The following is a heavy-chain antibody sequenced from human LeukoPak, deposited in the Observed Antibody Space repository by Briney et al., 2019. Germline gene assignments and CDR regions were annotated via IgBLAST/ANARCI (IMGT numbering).Heavy chain of an antibody. CDR1: GFTFSSYA. D-gene: IGHD6-19*01. V-gene: IGHV3-23*01. CDR2: ISGSGGST. CDR3: AKEGSSGWYFDY. Sequence: PGGSLRLSCAASGFTFSSYAMSWVRQAPGKGLEWVSAISGSGGSTYYADPVKGRFTISRDNSKNTLYLQMNSLRAEETAVYYCAKEGSSGWYFDYWGQGTLVTVSS. J-gene: IGHJ4*02.